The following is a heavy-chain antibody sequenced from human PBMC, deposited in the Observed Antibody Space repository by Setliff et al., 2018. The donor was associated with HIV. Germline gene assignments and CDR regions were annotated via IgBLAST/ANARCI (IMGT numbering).Heavy chain of an antibody. D-gene: IGHD2-15*01. CDR3: ARDFSWATDS. CDR2: VRHDGDVQ. J-gene: IGHJ4*02. V-gene: IGHV3-30*02. CDR1: GFIFSSYG. Sequence: GGSLRLSCAASGFIFSSYGMHWVRQAPGKGLEWVAFVRHDGDVQIYADSVKGRFTASRDNPKNTVSLQLNSLRIEDTAVYYCARDFSWATDSWGQGTLVTVSS.